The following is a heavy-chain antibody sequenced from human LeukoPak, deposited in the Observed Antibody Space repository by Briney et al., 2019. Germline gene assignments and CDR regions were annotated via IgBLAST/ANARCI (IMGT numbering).Heavy chain of an antibody. CDR3: ARNRDGYNSFDY. CDR2: IYYSGSS. CDR1: GGSISGWY. J-gene: IGHJ4*02. D-gene: IGHD5-24*01. Sequence: SETLSLTCAVSGGSISGWYWSWIRQPPGKGLEWIGHIYYSGSSYYNPSLRSRVTISVDTSKNHFSLKLSSVTAADTAVYYCARNRDGYNSFDYWGQGTLVTVSS. V-gene: IGHV4-59*06.